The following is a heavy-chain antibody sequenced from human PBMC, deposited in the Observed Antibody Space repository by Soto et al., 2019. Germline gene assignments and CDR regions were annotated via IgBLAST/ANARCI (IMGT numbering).Heavy chain of an antibody. Sequence: EVQLVESGGGLVKPGGSLRLSCAASGFTFSSYSMNWVRQAPGKGLEWVSSISSSSSYIYYADSVKGRFTISRDNAKNSLYLQMNSLRAEDTAVYYCARVGRGHSGYDRGKIAYWGQGTLVTVSS. CDR1: GFTFSSYS. CDR3: ARVGRGHSGYDRGKIAY. V-gene: IGHV3-21*01. CDR2: ISSSSSYI. J-gene: IGHJ4*02. D-gene: IGHD5-12*01.